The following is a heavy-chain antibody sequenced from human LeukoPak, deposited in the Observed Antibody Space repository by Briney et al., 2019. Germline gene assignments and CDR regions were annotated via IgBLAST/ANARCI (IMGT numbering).Heavy chain of an antibody. CDR1: GGSISSSSYY. CDR2: IYYSGST. J-gene: IGHJ4*02. CDR3: ARHGLRRDGSPL. V-gene: IGHV4-39*01. Sequence: SETLSLTCTVSGGSISSSSYYWGWIRQPPGTGLEWIGSIYYSGSTYYNPSLKSRVTISVDTSKNQFSLKLSSVTAADTAVYYCARHGLRRDGSPLWGQGTLVTVSS. D-gene: IGHD5-24*01.